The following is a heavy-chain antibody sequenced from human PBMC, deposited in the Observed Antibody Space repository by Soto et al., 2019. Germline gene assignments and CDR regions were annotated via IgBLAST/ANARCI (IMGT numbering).Heavy chain of an antibody. D-gene: IGHD2-21*01. CDR1: GFIFRDYW. V-gene: IGHV3-7*03. J-gene: IGHJ1*01. CDR2: IKVDGTEK. Sequence: LVDSGGGLVQPGGSLRLSCAASGFIFRDYWMNWVRQAPGKGPEWVANIKVDGTEKNYVDSVKGRFIISRDNAKNSLYLQMNSLRVEDTAVYYCAGDDSCDGVKCIVGYFQQWGQGTPVTVSS. CDR3: AGDDSCDGVKCIVGYFQQ.